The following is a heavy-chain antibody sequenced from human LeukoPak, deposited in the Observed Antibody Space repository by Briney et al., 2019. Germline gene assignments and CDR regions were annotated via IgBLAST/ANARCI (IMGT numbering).Heavy chain of an antibody. CDR2: ISAYNGNT. D-gene: IGHD6-19*01. CDR3: ARDWRGGGFFDP. V-gene: IGHV1-18*01. J-gene: IGHJ5*02. CDR1: GYTFTSYG. Sequence: ASVKVSCKASGYTFTSYGISWVRQAPGQGLEWMGWISAYNGNTNYAQKLQGRVTMTTDTSTSTAYMELRRLRSDDTAVYYCARDWRGGGFFDPWGQGTLVTVSS.